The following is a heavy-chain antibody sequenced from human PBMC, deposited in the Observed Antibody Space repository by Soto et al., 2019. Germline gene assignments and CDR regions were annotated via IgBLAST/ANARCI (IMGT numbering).Heavy chain of an antibody. CDR2: IDPSDSYT. CDR1: GYSFTSYW. Sequence: VESLKISCNGSGYSFTSYWISWVRQMPGKGLEWMGRIDPSDSYTNYSPSFQGHVTISADKSISTAYLQWSSLKASDTAMYYCARSEYSSSIDYWGQGTLVTVSS. V-gene: IGHV5-10-1*01. D-gene: IGHD6-13*01. CDR3: ARSEYSSSIDY. J-gene: IGHJ4*02.